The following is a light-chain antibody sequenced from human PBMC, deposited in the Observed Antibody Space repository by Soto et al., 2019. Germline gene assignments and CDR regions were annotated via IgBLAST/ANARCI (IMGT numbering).Light chain of an antibody. CDR2: DAS. J-gene: IGKJ5*01. V-gene: IGKV3-11*01. Sequence: TQSPATRSASACDTGTSTFRASQSISFYLTWYQHNPGQAPRLLIYDASNRATGIPARFSGSGYGTDFPLTISSLEPEDFAVYYCQQRSNWPTFGQGTRLEIK. CDR3: QQRSNWPT. CDR1: QSISFY.